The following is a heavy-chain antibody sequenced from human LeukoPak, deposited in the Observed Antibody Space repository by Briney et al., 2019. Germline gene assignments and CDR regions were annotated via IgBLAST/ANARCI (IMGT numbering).Heavy chain of an antibody. D-gene: IGHD3-10*01. J-gene: IGHJ6*02. V-gene: IGHV3-23*01. CDR3: GRRGSGSAPRNPLLHKHPYYYYGMDV. Sequence: PGGSLRLSCAASGFTVSSIYMNWVRQAPGKGLEWVSAISGSGGSTYYADSVKGRFTISRDNSKNTLYLQMNSLRAEDTAVYYCGRRGSGSAPRNPLLHKHPYYYYGMDVWGQGTTVTVSS. CDR2: ISGSGGST. CDR1: GFTVSSIY.